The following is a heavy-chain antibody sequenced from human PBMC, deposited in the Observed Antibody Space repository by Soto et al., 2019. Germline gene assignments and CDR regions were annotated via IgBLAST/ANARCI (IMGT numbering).Heavy chain of an antibody. CDR1: WDSFSSNIAA. CDR3: ARDGMGSSWWGDYYYYYGMDV. J-gene: IGHJ6*02. Sequence: LSLTGAISWDSFSSNIAACDWSRQSPSRGLEWLGRTYYKSKWYNDYAVSVKSRITINPDTSKNQFSLQLNSGTPEDTAVYYCARDGMGSSWWGDYYYYYGMDVWGQGTTVTVSS. D-gene: IGHD6-13*01. V-gene: IGHV6-1*01. CDR2: TYYKSKWYN.